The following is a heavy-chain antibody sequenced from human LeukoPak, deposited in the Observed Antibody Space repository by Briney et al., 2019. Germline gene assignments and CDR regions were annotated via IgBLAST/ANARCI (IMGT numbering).Heavy chain of an antibody. D-gene: IGHD4-17*01. Sequence: GGSLRLSCAASGFTFSNYWMHWVRQAPGKGLVWVSRINNDGSSTSHADSVKGRFTISRDNAKNTLYLQMNSLRAEDTAVYYCASSDYGDAIDYWGQGTLVTVSS. CDR2: INNDGSST. CDR3: ASSDYGDAIDY. J-gene: IGHJ4*02. V-gene: IGHV3-74*01. CDR1: GFTFSNYW.